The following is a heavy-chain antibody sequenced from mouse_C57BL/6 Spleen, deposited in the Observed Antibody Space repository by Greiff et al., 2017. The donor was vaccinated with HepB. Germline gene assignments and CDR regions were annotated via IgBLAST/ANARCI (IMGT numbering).Heavy chain of an antibody. J-gene: IGHJ4*01. Sequence: EVQLQQSGPELVKPGASVKMSCKASGYTFTDYNMHWVKQSHGKSLEWIGYINPNNGGTSYNQKFKGKATLTVNKSSSTAYMELRSLTSEDSAVYYCARVPYEPDHYYAMDYWGQGTSVTVSS. V-gene: IGHV1-22*01. CDR1: GYTFTDYN. D-gene: IGHD2-3*01. CDR2: INPNNGGT. CDR3: ARVPYEPDHYYAMDY.